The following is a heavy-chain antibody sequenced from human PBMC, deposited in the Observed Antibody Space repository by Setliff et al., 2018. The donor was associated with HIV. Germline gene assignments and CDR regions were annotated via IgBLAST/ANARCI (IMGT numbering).Heavy chain of an antibody. D-gene: IGHD6-6*01. CDR1: GGSTSSSSNY. CDR2: IYYSGNT. CDR3: ARSVARDY. V-gene: IGHV4-39*07. Sequence: SETLSLTCTVSGGSTSSSSNYWGWIRQPPGKGLEWIGNIYYSGNTYYNPSLRSRVTISVDTSKRQFSLNLTSVTAADTAVYYCARSVARDYWGQGTLVTVSS. J-gene: IGHJ4*02.